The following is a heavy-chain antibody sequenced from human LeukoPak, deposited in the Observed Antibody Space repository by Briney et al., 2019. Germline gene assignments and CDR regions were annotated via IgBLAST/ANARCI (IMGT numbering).Heavy chain of an antibody. V-gene: IGHV4-39*01. Sequence: SETLSLTCSVSGGSISSRIYYWGWVRQPPGKGLEWIGSTYYTGTTYYNPSLRSRVTISGDTSKNQVSLKVNSVTAADTAVYYCARLGAAPGPPHYFYYGMDVWGQGTTVTVS. D-gene: IGHD6-13*01. J-gene: IGHJ6*02. CDR1: GGSISSRIYY. CDR3: ARLGAAPGPPHYFYYGMDV. CDR2: TYYTGTT.